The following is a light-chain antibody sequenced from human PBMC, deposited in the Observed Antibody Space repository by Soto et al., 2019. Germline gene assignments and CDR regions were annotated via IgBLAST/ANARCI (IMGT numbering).Light chain of an antibody. Sequence: DIQMTQSPSSLSAYVGDRVTITCQASQDINSYLIWYQQKPGKVPKVLIYDASNLETGVPSRFSGSGSGTDFAFTISSLQPEDIAKYYCHQYDSLPLTFGGGTKVHI. J-gene: IGKJ4*01. CDR2: DAS. CDR3: HQYDSLPLT. V-gene: IGKV1-33*01. CDR1: QDINSY.